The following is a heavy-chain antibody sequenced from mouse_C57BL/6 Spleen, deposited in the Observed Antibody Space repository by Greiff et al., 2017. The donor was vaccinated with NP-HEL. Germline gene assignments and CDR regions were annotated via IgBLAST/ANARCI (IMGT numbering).Heavy chain of an antibody. CDR1: GYTFTSYT. Sequence: VQRVESGAELARPGASVKMSCKASGYTFTSYTMHWVKQRPGQGLEWIGYINPSSGYTKYNQKFKDKATLTADKSSSTAYMQLSSLTSEDSAVYYCAAAYHNYFDYWGQGTTLTVSS. CDR3: AAAYHNYFDY. CDR2: INPSSGYT. D-gene: IGHD2-12*01. V-gene: IGHV1-4*01. J-gene: IGHJ2*01.